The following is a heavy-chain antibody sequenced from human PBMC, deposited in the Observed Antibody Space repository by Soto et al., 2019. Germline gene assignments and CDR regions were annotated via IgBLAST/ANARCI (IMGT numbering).Heavy chain of an antibody. Sequence: GGSLRLSCAASGFTFSSYSMNWVRQAPGKGLEWVSSISSSSYIYYADSVKGRFTISRDNAKNSLYLQMNSLRAEDTAVYYCARVGEIAAAGFDAFDIWGQGTMVTVSS. CDR1: GFTFSSYS. CDR3: ARVGEIAAAGFDAFDI. CDR2: ISSSSYI. D-gene: IGHD6-13*01. J-gene: IGHJ3*02. V-gene: IGHV3-21*01.